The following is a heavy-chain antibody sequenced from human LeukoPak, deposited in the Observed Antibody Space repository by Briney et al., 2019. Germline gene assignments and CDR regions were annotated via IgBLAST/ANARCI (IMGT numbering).Heavy chain of an antibody. D-gene: IGHD6-6*01. CDR2: ISGSGGST. CDR1: GFTFSSYA. CDR3: AKSPLEQLVSFFDY. J-gene: IGHJ4*02. V-gene: IGHV3-23*01. Sequence: GGSLRLSCAASGFTFSSYAMSWVRQAPGKRLEWVSAISGSGGSTYYADSVKGRFTISRDNSKNTLYLQMNSLRAEDTAVYYCAKSPLEQLVSFFDYWGQGTLVTVSS.